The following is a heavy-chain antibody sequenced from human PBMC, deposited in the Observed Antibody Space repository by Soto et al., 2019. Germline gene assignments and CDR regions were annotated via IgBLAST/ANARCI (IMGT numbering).Heavy chain of an antibody. V-gene: IGHV3-30*03. Sequence: LRLSCAASGFTFSSYGMHWVRQAPGKGLEWVAVISYDGSNKYYADSVKGRFTISRDNSKNTPYLQMNSLRAEDTAVYYCATTSFAVFYYYGMDVWGQGTTVTVSS. J-gene: IGHJ6*02. CDR2: ISYDGSNK. CDR3: ATTSFAVFYYYGMDV. CDR1: GFTFSSYG.